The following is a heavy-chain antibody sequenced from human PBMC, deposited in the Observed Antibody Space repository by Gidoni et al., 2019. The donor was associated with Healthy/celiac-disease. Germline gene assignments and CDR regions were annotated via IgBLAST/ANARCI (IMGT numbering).Heavy chain of an antibody. Sequence: QVQLQQWGAGRWKPSESLSRTCAVYGGSFSGYYWSWIRQPPGKGLEWIGEINHSGSTNYNPSLKSRVTISVDTSKNQFSLKLSSVTAADTAVYYCARGRRVLAWFDPWGQGTLVTVSS. J-gene: IGHJ5*02. CDR3: ARGRRVLAWFDP. D-gene: IGHD3-3*02. CDR1: GGSFSGYY. V-gene: IGHV4-34*01. CDR2: INHSGST.